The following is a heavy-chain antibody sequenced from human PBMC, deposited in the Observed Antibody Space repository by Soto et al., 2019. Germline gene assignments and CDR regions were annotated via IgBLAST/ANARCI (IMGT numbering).Heavy chain of an antibody. D-gene: IGHD2-2*01. CDR3: SRVGCSNSKCYTRGMDV. CDR2: IYSDGTT. Sequence: SETLSLTCTVSGGSISGYYWSWARQPAGKGLEWVGRIYSDGTTNYSPSLKSRVTMSLDTSKDQFSLHLNSVTAAGTAVYYCSRVGCSNSKCYTRGMDVWGQGTTVTVSS. CDR1: GGSISGYY. J-gene: IGHJ6*02. V-gene: IGHV4-4*07.